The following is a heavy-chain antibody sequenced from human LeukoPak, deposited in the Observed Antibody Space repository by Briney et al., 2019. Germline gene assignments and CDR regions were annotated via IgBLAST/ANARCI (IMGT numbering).Heavy chain of an antibody. Sequence: SETLSLTCAVYGGSFSGYYWSWIRQPPGKGLEWIGEINHGGSTNYNPSLKSRVTISVDTSKNQFSLKLSSVTAADTAVYYCARLPIYYYGSGSYYKRGWFDPWGQGTLVTVSS. V-gene: IGHV4-34*01. J-gene: IGHJ5*02. CDR1: GGSFSGYY. CDR3: ARLPIYYYGSGSYYKRGWFDP. D-gene: IGHD3-10*01. CDR2: INHGGST.